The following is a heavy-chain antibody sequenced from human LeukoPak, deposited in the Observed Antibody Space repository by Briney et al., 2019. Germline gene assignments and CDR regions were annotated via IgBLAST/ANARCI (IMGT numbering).Heavy chain of an antibody. CDR3: ARREGSTWTHFDY. V-gene: IGHV5-51*01. CDR1: GYSFTNFW. Sequence: GESLKISCKGSGYSFTNFWIGWVRQKPGKGLEWMGIIYPGDSDTRYSPSFQGQVTISADKSISTAYLQWSSLKASDTAMYYCARREGSTWTHFDYWGQGTLVTVSS. CDR2: IYPGDSDT. D-gene: IGHD3/OR15-3a*01. J-gene: IGHJ4*02.